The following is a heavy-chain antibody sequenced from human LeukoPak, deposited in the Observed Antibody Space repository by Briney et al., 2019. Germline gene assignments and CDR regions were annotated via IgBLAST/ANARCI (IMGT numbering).Heavy chain of an antibody. V-gene: IGHV3-11*01. CDR1: GFTFSDYY. J-gene: IGHJ4*02. CDR3: ARLYYDFWSGYPGSGSYFGY. Sequence: GGSLRLSCAASGFTFSDYYMSWIRQAPGKGLEWISYISSSDSTIYYADSVKGRFTISRDNAKNSLYLQMNSLRSDDTAVYYCARLYYDFWSGYPGSGSYFGYWGQGTLVTVSS. CDR2: ISSSDSTI. D-gene: IGHD3-3*01.